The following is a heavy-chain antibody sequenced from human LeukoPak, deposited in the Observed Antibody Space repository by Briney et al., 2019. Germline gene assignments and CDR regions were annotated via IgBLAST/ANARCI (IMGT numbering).Heavy chain of an antibody. CDR1: GGSISSYY. Sequence: SETLSLTCTVSGGSISSYYWSWIRQPPGKGLEWIGYIYSSGSTNYNPSLKSRVTISVDTSKNQFSLKLSSVTAADTAVYYCARLRITMVRGVKQKPRNFDYWGQGTLVTVSS. CDR2: IYSSGST. V-gene: IGHV4-59*12. CDR3: ARLRITMVRGVKQKPRNFDY. J-gene: IGHJ4*02. D-gene: IGHD3-10*01.